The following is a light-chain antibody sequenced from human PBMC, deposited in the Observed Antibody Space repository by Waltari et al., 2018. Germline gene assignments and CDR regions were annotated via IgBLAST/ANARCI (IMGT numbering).Light chain of an antibody. V-gene: IGLV3-1*01. J-gene: IGLJ1*01. CDR2: QGS. CDR3: QAWDSSTASYV. CDR1: KLGDKY. Sequence: SYELTQPPSVSVSPGQTASITCSGDKLGDKYACWYQQKPGQSPVLVIYQGSKRPSGIPDRFSGSNAGNTATLTISGTQAMDEADYYCQAWDSSTASYVFGTGTKVTVL.